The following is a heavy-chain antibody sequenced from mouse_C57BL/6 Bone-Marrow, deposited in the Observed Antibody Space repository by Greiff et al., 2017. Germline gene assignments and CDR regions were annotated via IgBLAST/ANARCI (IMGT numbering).Heavy chain of an antibody. Sequence: QVQLQQPGAELVMPGASVKLSCKASGYTFTSYWMHWVKQRPGQGLEWIGEIDPSDSYPNYNQKFKGKSTLTVDKSSSTAYMQLSSLTSEDSAVYYCARDGYDGAWFAYWGQGTLVTVSA. CDR1: GYTFTSYW. D-gene: IGHD2-2*01. CDR3: ARDGYDGAWFAY. V-gene: IGHV1-69*01. CDR2: IDPSDSYP. J-gene: IGHJ3*01.